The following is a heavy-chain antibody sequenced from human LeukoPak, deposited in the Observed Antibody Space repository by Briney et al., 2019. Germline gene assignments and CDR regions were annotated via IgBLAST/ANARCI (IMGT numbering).Heavy chain of an antibody. D-gene: IGHD1-26*01. CDR2: ISSSSSYI. CDR3: ARDFPNGNSGSYYPFDY. Sequence: GGSLRLSCAASGFTFSSYSMNWVRQAPGKGLEWVSSISSSSSYIYYADSVKGRFTISRDNAKNSLYLQMNSLRAEDTAVYYCARDFPNGNSGSYYPFDYWGQGTLVTVSS. CDR1: GFTFSSYS. V-gene: IGHV3-21*01. J-gene: IGHJ4*02.